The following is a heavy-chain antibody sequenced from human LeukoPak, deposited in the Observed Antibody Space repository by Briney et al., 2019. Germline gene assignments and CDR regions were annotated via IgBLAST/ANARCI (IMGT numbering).Heavy chain of an antibody. V-gene: IGHV1-69*04. CDR1: GGTFSSYA. D-gene: IGHD1-26*01. Sequence: SVKVSCKASGGTFSSYAISWVRQAPGQGLEWMGRIIPILGIANYAQKFQGRVTITADKSTSTAYMELSSLGSEDTAVYYCARDGIVGVDFDYWGQGTLVTVSS. CDR2: IIPILGIA. CDR3: ARDGIVGVDFDY. J-gene: IGHJ4*02.